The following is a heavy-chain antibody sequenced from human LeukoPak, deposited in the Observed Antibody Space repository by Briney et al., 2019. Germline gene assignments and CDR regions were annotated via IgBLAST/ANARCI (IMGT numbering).Heavy chain of an antibody. D-gene: IGHD6-13*01. J-gene: IGHJ4*02. V-gene: IGHV4-59*01. Sequence: SETLSLTCTVSGGSISSYYWSWIRQPPGKGLEWIGYIYYSGSTSYNPSLKSRVTISVDTSKNQFSLKLSSVTAADTAVYYCARVTAAAGDFDYWGQGTLVTVSS. CDR1: GGSISSYY. CDR3: ARVTAAAGDFDY. CDR2: IYYSGST.